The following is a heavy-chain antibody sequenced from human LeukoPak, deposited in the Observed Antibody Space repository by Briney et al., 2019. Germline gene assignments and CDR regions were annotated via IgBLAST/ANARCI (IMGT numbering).Heavy chain of an antibody. Sequence: PGGSLRLSCTASGFTFGDYAMSWVRQAPGKGLEWVGFIRSKAYGGTTEYAASVKGRFTISRDDSKSIAYLQMNSLKTEDTAVYYCTRSEEGLPAYYYYYMDVWGKGTTVTVSS. V-gene: IGHV3-49*04. CDR3: TRSEEGLPAYYYYYMDV. CDR2: IRSKAYGGTT. J-gene: IGHJ6*03. CDR1: GFTFGDYA. D-gene: IGHD2-15*01.